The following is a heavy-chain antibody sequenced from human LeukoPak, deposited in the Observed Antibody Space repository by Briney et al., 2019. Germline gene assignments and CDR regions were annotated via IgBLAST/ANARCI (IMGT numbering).Heavy chain of an antibody. CDR1: GFTFNTYA. CDR2: ICGSGGCT. Sequence: GSLRLSCEASGFTFNTYAIYWVRQAPGKGLEWVSGICGSGGCTYYADSVKGRFTISRDNSKKNVYMQMNSLTADDTAVYYCAKTTVGYSSGRYPGWPADCWGQGTLVTVSS. V-gene: IGHV3-23*01. CDR3: AKTTVGYSSGRYPGWPADC. D-gene: IGHD6-19*01. J-gene: IGHJ4*02.